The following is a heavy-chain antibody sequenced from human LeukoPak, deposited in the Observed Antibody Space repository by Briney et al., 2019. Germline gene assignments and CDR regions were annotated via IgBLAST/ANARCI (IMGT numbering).Heavy chain of an antibody. CDR2: ISYDGSNK. D-gene: IGHD2-15*01. CDR1: GFTFSSYA. CDR3: ARELLGMDV. J-gene: IGHJ6*04. Sequence: GGSLRLSCAASGFTFSSYAMHWVRQAPGKGLEWVAVISYDGSNKYYADSVKGRFTISRDNSKNTLYLQMNSLRAEDTDVYYCARELLGMDVWGKGTTVTVSS. V-gene: IGHV3-30*04.